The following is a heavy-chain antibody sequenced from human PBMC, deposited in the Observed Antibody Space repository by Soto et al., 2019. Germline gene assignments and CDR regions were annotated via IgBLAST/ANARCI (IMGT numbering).Heavy chain of an antibody. V-gene: IGHV4-34*01. CDR1: GGSFSGYY. Sequence: QVQLQQWGAGPLRPLETLSLTCGVSGGSFSGYYWAWIRQSPGKGLEWIGEINDRGSINYNPSLKSQVSISVETSKNHYSLNLRSVTAADTAVYYCARESHDSLTGPPWVWYFDLWGRGTLVTVSS. D-gene: IGHD3-9*01. CDR3: ARESHDSLTGPPWVWYFDL. J-gene: IGHJ2*01. CDR2: INDRGSI.